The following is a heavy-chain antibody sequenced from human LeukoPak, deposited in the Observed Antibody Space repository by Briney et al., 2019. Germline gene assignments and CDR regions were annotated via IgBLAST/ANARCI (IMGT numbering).Heavy chain of an antibody. CDR3: AGDCSGGSCSPLYYYYGMDV. CDR1: GGSFSGHY. V-gene: IGHV4-34*01. CDR2: IDHSGSA. Sequence: SETLSLTCAVSGGSFSGHYWSWIRQPPGKGLEWIGEIDHSGSANYNPSLKRRVTISVDTSKSQFSLKLSSVTAADTAVYYCAGDCSGGSCSPLYYYYGMDVWGQGTTVIVSS. D-gene: IGHD2-15*01. J-gene: IGHJ6*02.